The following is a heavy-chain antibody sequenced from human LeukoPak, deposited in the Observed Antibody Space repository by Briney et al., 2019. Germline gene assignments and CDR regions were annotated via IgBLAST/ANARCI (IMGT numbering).Heavy chain of an antibody. Sequence: GGSLRLSCAASGFTFSSYSMNWVRPAPGKGLEWVSSISSSSSYIYYADSVKGRFTISRDNAKNLLYLQMNSLRAEDTAVYYCAREPYYDFWSGYYDIDYWGQGTLVTVSS. J-gene: IGHJ4*02. D-gene: IGHD3-3*01. V-gene: IGHV3-21*01. CDR1: GFTFSSYS. CDR2: ISSSSSYI. CDR3: AREPYYDFWSGYYDIDY.